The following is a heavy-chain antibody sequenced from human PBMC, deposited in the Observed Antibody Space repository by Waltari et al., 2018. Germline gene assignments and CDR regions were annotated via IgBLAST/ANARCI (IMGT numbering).Heavy chain of an antibody. CDR3: ARGLSYCSSTSCYDAFDI. Sequence: EVQLVESGGVLVKPGGSLRLSCAASGFTFSSYSMNWVRQAPGKGLEWVSSISSSSSYIYYADSVKGRFTISRDNAKNSLYLQMNSLRAEDTAVYYCARGLSYCSSTSCYDAFDIWGQGTMVTVSS. CDR2: ISSSSSYI. V-gene: IGHV3-21*01. D-gene: IGHD2-2*01. CDR1: GFTFSSYS. J-gene: IGHJ3*02.